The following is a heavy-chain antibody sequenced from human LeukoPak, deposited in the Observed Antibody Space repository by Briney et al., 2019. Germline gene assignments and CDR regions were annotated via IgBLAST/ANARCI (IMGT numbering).Heavy chain of an antibody. Sequence: SVKVSCKASGYTLTSYDINWVRQATAQGVEWMGWMNPNRGNTGYAQKFQGRVTMIRNTSLNTAYTEQSSLRCEGTAVYFVARGRMVRGVTWWFDPWGEGALVTVSS. D-gene: IGHD3-10*01. CDR3: ARGRMVRGVTWWFDP. V-gene: IGHV1-8*01. CDR1: GYTLTSYD. CDR2: MNPNRGNT. J-gene: IGHJ5*02.